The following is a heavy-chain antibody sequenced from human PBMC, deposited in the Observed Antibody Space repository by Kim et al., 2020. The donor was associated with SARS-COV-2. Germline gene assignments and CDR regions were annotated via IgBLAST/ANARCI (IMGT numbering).Heavy chain of an antibody. V-gene: IGHV3-23*01. CDR1: GFTFNHYV. D-gene: IGHD3-10*01. CDR2: VSGTGGNT. J-gene: IGHJ5*02. CDR3: AKQTWVSDWFDP. Sequence: GALRLSCAASGFTFNHYVMSWVRQAPGKGLEWVSAVSGTGGNTFYADSVKGHFTISRDNSKNTVYLQMNSLRAGDTAVYYCAKQTWVSDWFDPWGQGTL.